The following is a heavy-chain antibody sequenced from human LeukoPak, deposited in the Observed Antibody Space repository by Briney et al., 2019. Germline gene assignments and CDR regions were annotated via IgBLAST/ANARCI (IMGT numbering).Heavy chain of an antibody. J-gene: IGHJ4*02. V-gene: IGHV1-46*01. CDR1: GGTFSSYA. D-gene: IGHD3-3*01. CDR2: INPSGGST. CDR3: ARDAYYDFWSGYGMSGY. Sequence: ASVKVSCNASGGTFSSYAISWVRQAPGQGLEWMGIINPSGGSTSYPQKFQGRVTMTRDTSTSTVYMELSSLRSEDTAVYYCARDAYYDFWSGYGMSGYWGQGTLVTVSS.